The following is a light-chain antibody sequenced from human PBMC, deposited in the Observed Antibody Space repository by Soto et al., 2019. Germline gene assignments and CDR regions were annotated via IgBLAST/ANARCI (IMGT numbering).Light chain of an antibody. CDR3: HQSNSYSPYT. V-gene: IGKV1-5*03. CDR1: QSISSW. J-gene: IGKJ2*01. Sequence: DIQMTQSPSTLSASVGDRVTITCRASQSISSWLAWYQQKPGKAPKLLIYKASSLESGVPSRFSGSESGTEFTLTISSLQPADFATYYCHQSNSYSPYTFGQGTKLEIK. CDR2: KAS.